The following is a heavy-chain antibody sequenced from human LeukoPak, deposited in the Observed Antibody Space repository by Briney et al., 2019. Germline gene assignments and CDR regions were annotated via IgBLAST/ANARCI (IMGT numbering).Heavy chain of an antibody. CDR2: IYSGGST. CDR1: GFTVSSNY. J-gene: IGHJ4*02. Sequence: GGSLRLSCAASGFTVSSNYMSWVRQAPGKGLEWVSAIYSGGSTYYADSVKGRFTISRDNSKNTLYLQMNSLRAEDTAVYCCARTSLTYYYDSSGYLPADYWGQGTLVTVSS. V-gene: IGHV3-53*01. D-gene: IGHD3-22*01. CDR3: ARTSLTYYYDSSGYLPADY.